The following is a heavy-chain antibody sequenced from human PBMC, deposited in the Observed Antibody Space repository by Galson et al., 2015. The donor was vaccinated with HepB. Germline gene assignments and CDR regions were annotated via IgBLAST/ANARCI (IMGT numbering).Heavy chain of an antibody. CDR3: ASPSLTTADSDAFNI. V-gene: IGHV3-33*01. CDR1: GFTFRNFG. D-gene: IGHD2/OR15-2a*01. J-gene: IGHJ3*02. Sequence: SLRLSCAASGFTFRNFGMHWVRQAPGKGLEWVAVVRYDGSDKYYADSVKGRLTISKDNSRNTLYLQMNSLRAEDTAVYYCASPSLTTADSDAFNIWGQGTMVTVSS. CDR2: VRYDGSDK.